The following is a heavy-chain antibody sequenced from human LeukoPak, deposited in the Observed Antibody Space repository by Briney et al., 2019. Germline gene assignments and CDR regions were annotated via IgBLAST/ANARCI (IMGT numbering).Heavy chain of an antibody. CDR3: AKDSYANYYYGMDV. V-gene: IGHV3-9*01. Sequence: GGSLRLSCAASGFTFDDYAMHWVRQAPGKGLEGVSGISWNSGSIVYADSVKGRFTISSDNAKNSLYLQMNSLRAEDTALYYCAKDSYANYYYGMDVWGQGTTVTVSS. D-gene: IGHD2-2*01. CDR1: GFTFDDYA. CDR2: ISWNSGSI. J-gene: IGHJ6*02.